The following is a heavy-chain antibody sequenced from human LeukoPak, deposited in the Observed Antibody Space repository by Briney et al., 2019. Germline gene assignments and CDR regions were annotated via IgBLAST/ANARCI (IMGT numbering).Heavy chain of an antibody. CDR3: AREGTYYYGSGNDY. CDR1: TYTFTRYG. CDR2: IIPIFGTA. V-gene: IGHV1-69*13. D-gene: IGHD3-10*01. J-gene: IGHJ4*02. Sequence: SVKVSCKASTYTFTRYGISWVRQAPRQGLEWMGGIIPIFGTANYAQKFQGRVTITADESTSTAYMELSSLRSEDTAVYYCAREGTYYYGSGNDYWGQGTLVTVSS.